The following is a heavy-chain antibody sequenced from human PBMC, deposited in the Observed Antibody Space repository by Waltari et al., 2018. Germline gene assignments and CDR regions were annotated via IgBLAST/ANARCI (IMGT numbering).Heavy chain of an antibody. Sequence: QVQLVQSGAEVKKHGASVKVSCKASGYTFTSYDINGVRKATGQGLEWMGWMDPTSGNTGYAPNFQGIVTMTRNTSIITAYMDLSSLRSEDTAVYYCATCPRDYDFWSGYPRLTWFDPWGPGTLVTVSS. J-gene: IGHJ5*02. D-gene: IGHD3-3*01. CDR1: GYTFTSYD. CDR2: MDPTSGNT. V-gene: IGHV1-8*01. CDR3: ATCPRDYDFWSGYPRLTWFDP.